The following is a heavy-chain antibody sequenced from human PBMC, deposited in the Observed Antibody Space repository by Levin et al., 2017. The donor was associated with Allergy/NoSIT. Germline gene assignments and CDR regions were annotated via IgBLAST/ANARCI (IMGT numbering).Heavy chain of an antibody. J-gene: IGHJ5*02. CDR1: GGSFRGYY. CDR3: ADSGRHYCSNTSCDWLTSWFDP. V-gene: IGHV4-34*01. D-gene: IGHD2-2*01. CDR2: ITHSGST. Sequence: SQTLSLTCAIYGGSFRGYYWSWIRQPPGKGLEWIGEITHSGSTNYNPSLKSRVTTSIDTSKNQLSLTLRSVTAADTAVYYCADSGRHYCSNTSCDWLTSWFDPWGQGALVTVSS.